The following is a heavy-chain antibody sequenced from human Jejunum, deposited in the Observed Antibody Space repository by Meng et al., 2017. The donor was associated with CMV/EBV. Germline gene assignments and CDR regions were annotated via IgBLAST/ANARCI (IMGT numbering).Heavy chain of an antibody. CDR3: ARGAGSSSSRRYLDY. CDR1: EYTVSTNY. D-gene: IGHD6-6*01. J-gene: IGHJ4*03. Sequence: EIRLVESGGGVVQPWRSLRLSCAASEYTVSTNYMAWVRQAPGKWLEWVSVIYSGGSTYYGDSVKDRFAISRDTSKNTVYLQMDSLRAEDTAVYYCARGAGSSSSRRYLDYWGQGTLVTVSS. CDR2: IYSGGST. V-gene: IGHV3-66*01.